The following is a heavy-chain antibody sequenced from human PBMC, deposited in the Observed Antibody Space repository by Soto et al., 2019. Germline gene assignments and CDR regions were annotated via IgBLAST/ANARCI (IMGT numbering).Heavy chain of an antibody. CDR3: ARVDHRGYFAILTDY. Sequence: TVSRTSIVSGGCLSSGGHYWIWIRQHPGKGLEWIGHIYDSVNTYYSPSLRSRVTISADMSKNQFSLNLRSVTAADTAVYYCARVDHRGYFAILTDYRGQETLVTVPP. CDR2: IYDSVNT. J-gene: IGHJ4*02. V-gene: IGHV4-31*03. CDR1: GGCLSSGGHY. D-gene: IGHD3-9*01.